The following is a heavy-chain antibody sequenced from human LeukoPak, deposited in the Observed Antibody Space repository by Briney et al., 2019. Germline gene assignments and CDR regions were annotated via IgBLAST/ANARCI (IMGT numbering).Heavy chain of an antibody. V-gene: IGHV1-18*01. Sequence: GASVKVSCKASGNSFNTYGISWLRQAPGQGLEWMGWINVNTKYARKIQGRVTMTTDTSTSTAYMELRSLRSDDTAVYFCARAPRCNTESCNSWFDPWGQGTLVTVSS. CDR3: ARAPRCNTESCNSWFDP. CDR2: INVNT. CDR1: GNSFNTYG. D-gene: IGHD2/OR15-2a*01. J-gene: IGHJ5*02.